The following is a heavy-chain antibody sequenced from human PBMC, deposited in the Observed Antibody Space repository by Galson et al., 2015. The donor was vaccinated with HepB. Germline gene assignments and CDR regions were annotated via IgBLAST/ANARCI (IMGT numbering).Heavy chain of an antibody. V-gene: IGHV4-39*01. CDR3: ARKSSSWYEFDY. CDR1: GGSISSSSYY. J-gene: IGHJ4*02. CDR2: IYYSGST. D-gene: IGHD6-13*01. Sequence: SETLSLTCTVSGGSISSSSYYWGWIRQPPGRGLEWIGSIYYSGSTYYNPSLKSRVTISVDTSKNKFSLKLSSVTAADTAVYYCARKSSSWYEFDYWGQGTLVTVSS.